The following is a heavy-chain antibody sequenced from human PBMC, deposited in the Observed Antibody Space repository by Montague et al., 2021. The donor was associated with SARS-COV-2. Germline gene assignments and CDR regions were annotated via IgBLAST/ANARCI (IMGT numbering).Heavy chain of an antibody. Sequence: SETLSLTCAVSGGSFSGFYWCWFRQPPGEGLVGSGEINQSGSINYNPSLNSRVTILVDSSKNQFSLELTSVTAADTAVYYCARGQQGVNMVVVVIGFYYYMDVWGKGTTVTVSS. D-gene: IGHD3-22*01. V-gene: IGHV4-34*01. CDR1: GGSFSGFY. CDR2: INQSGSI. J-gene: IGHJ6*03. CDR3: ARGQQGVNMVVVVIGFYYYMDV.